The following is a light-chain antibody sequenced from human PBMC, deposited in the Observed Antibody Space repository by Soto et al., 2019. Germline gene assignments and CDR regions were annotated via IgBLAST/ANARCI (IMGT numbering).Light chain of an antibody. Sequence: GDRITLTCRASQVIRNYVAWYQQKPGNVPKLLIYAASPLQSGVPSRFSGSGSGTDFTLTSNSLQPEDFATYYCQKYNSAPITFGQGTRLESK. CDR1: QVIRNY. J-gene: IGKJ5*01. V-gene: IGKV1-27*01. CDR3: QKYNSAPIT. CDR2: AAS.